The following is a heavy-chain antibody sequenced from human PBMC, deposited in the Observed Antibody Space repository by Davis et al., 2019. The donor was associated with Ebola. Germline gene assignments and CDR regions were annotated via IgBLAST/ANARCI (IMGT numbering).Heavy chain of an antibody. D-gene: IGHD6-6*01. Sequence: SETLSLTCAVYGGSFSGYYWSWIRQPPGKGLEWIGEINHSGSTNYNPSLKSRVTISVDTSKNQFSLKLSSVTAADTPVYYCARCIAARWGWFDPWGQGTLVTVSS. CDR3: ARCIAARWGWFDP. V-gene: IGHV4-34*01. CDR2: INHSGST. J-gene: IGHJ5*02. CDR1: GGSFSGYY.